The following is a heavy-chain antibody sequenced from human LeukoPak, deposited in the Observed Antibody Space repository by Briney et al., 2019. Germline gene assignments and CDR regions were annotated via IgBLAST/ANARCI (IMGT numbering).Heavy chain of an antibody. J-gene: IGHJ6*02. CDR1: GFTVSSNY. V-gene: IGHV3-53*01. D-gene: IGHD2-2*01. Sequence: GGSLRLSCAASGFTVSSNYMSWVRQAPGKGLEWVSVIYSGGSTYYADSVKGRFTISRDNSKNTLYLQMNSLRAEDTAVYYCAREEVVVVPAANDYYYYYGVDVWGQGTTVTVSS. CDR3: AREEVVVVPAANDYYYYYGVDV. CDR2: IYSGGST.